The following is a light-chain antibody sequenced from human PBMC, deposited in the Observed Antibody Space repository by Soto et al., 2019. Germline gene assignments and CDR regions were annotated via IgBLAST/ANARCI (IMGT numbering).Light chain of an antibody. CDR3: QQYFEWPPMT. V-gene: IGKV3-15*01. J-gene: IGKJ1*01. Sequence: VTTQSPATLSVSPGERATLSCWASETVATNLAWYQQKPGQAPRLLISGASTRAAGISDRFRGSGSGTEFTLTISSLRSEDSAIYYCQQYFEWPPMTFGQGTKVDIK. CDR1: ETVATN. CDR2: GAS.